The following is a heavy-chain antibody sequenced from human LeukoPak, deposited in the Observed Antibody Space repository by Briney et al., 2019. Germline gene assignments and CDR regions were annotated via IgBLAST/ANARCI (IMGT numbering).Heavy chain of an antibody. D-gene: IGHD4-17*01. V-gene: IGHV2-70*11. J-gene: IGHJ6*03. CDR2: IDWDDDK. CDR1: GFSIITSGMC. CDR3: ARMRASYGFREGDYYYYYMDV. Sequence: SGPTLVNPTQTLTLTCTFSGFSIITSGMCVSWIRQPPGKALEWLARIDWDDDKYYNTSLKTRLTISKDTSKNQVVLTMTNMDPVDTATYYCARMRASYGFREGDYYYYYMDVWGKGTTVTVSS.